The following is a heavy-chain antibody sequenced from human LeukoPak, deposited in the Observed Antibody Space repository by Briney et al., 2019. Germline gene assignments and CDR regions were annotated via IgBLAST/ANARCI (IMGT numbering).Heavy chain of an antibody. Sequence: SETLSLTCAVYGGSFSGYYWSWIRQPPGKGLEWIGEINHSGSTNYNPSLKSRVTISVDTSKNQFSLKLSSVTAADTAVYYRARGGYSYGPRSFDYWGQGTLVTVSS. D-gene: IGHD5-18*01. J-gene: IGHJ4*02. CDR3: ARGGYSYGPRSFDY. CDR1: GGSFSGYY. V-gene: IGHV4-34*01. CDR2: INHSGST.